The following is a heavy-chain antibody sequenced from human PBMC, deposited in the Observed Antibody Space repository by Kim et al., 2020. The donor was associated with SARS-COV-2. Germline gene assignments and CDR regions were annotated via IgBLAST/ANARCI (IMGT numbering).Heavy chain of an antibody. Sequence: KGRFTISRDNSKNTLYLQMNSLRAEDTAVYYCARAERWLQFDYYYYGMDVWGQGTTVTVSS. V-gene: IGHV3-53*01. CDR3: ARAERWLQFDYYYYGMDV. J-gene: IGHJ6*02. D-gene: IGHD5-12*01.